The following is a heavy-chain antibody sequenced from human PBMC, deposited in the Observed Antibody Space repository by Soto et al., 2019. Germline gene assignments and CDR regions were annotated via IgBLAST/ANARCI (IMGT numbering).Heavy chain of an antibody. V-gene: IGHV1-69*02. Sequence: SVKVSCKASGGTFSSYTISWVRQAPGQGLEWMGRIIPILGIANYAQKFQGRVTITADKSTSTAYMELSSLRSEDTAVYYCASHIRTTASWDYYYMDVWGKGTTVTVSS. D-gene: IGHD1-1*01. CDR2: IIPILGIA. CDR3: ASHIRTTASWDYYYMDV. J-gene: IGHJ6*03. CDR1: GGTFSSYT.